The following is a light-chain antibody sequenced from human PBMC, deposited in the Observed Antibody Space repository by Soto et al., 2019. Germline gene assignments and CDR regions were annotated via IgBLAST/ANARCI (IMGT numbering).Light chain of an antibody. CDR3: QQYNNWPPWT. Sequence: EIVLTQSPGTLSLSPGARAPLSCRASQSVSSSYLAWYQQRPGQAPTLLISGASTRAAGIPDRFSGSGSGTEFTLSISSLQSEDGAVYYCQQYNNWPPWTFGQGTKVDIK. V-gene: IGKV3-15*01. J-gene: IGKJ1*01. CDR1: QSVSSSY. CDR2: GAS.